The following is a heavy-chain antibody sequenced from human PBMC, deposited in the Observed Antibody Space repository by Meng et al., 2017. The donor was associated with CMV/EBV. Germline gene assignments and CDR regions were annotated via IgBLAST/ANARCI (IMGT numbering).Heavy chain of an antibody. CDR3: ARGSGAGTTWSYFDY. CDR2: IIPIFGTA. Sequence: VQVVWAGAEGKKPGSSVKVSYKASGSIFRSYAISWVRQAPGQGLEWMGGIIPIFGTANYAQKFQGRVTITADESTSTAYMELSSLRSEDTAVYYCARGSGAGTTWSYFDYWGQGTLVTVSS. J-gene: IGHJ4*02. CDR1: GSIFRSYA. V-gene: IGHV1-69*12. D-gene: IGHD1-7*01.